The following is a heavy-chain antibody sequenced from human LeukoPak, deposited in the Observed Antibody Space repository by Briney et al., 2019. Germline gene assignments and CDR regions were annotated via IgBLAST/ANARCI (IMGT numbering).Heavy chain of an antibody. Sequence: QPGGSLRLSCTASGFTFSASAMHWVRQASGKGLEWVRRIRNKANGYETAYAASVKGRFIISRDDSKNTAYLQMNSLKTEDTAVYYCTRLGYCTNGVCYFDYWGQGILVTVSS. CDR1: GFTFSASA. D-gene: IGHD2-8*01. V-gene: IGHV3-73*01. CDR3: TRLGYCTNGVCYFDY. CDR2: IRNKANGYET. J-gene: IGHJ4*02.